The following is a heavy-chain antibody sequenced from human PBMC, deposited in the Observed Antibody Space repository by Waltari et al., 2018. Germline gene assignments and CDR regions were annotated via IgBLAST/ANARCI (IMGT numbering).Heavy chain of an antibody. V-gene: IGHV3-30*02. CDR2: IRSDGSSK. Sequence: LVESGGGVVQPGESLRLPCSAPGFTFSGSAMHWSRQAPGKGLQWVASIRSDGSSKYYGDSVGGRFTISRDDSKSTLYLQMNSLRPEDTALYYRATLFGYYYDRITPTPHYWGQGTLVTVSS. D-gene: IGHD3-22*01. J-gene: IGHJ4*02. CDR3: ATLFGYYYDRITPTPHY. CDR1: GFTFSGSA.